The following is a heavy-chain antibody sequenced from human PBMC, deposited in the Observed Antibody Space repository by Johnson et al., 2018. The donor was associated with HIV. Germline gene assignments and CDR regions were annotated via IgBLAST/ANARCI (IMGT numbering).Heavy chain of an antibody. CDR2: PGTAGDT. D-gene: IGHD4-23*01. CDR3: ARQTTVVSGDAFDI. J-gene: IGHJ3*02. CDR1: GFTFSNYD. V-gene: IGHV3-13*01. Sequence: VQLVESGGGLIQPGGSLRLSCAASGFTFSNYDMYWVRQPTGKGLEWVSGPGTAGDTYYAGSVKGRFTISRENAKNSLYLQMNSLRAGDTAVYYCARQTTVVSGDAFDIWGQGTMVTVSS.